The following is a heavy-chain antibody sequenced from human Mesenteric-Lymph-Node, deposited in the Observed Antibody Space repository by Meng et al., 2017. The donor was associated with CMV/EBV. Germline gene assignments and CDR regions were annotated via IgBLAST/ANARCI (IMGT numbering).Heavy chain of an antibody. Sequence: SLKISCAASGFTFPEYYMSWIRQAPGKGLEWVAYISSIASTINYGDSGKGRFSISRDQAKNSLYLQMNSLRVEDTAVYFWAREVRSHDFWSGPNWFDAWGQGTVVTVSS. CDR3: AREVRSHDFWSGPNWFDA. CDR2: ISSIASTI. D-gene: IGHD3-3*01. V-gene: IGHV3-11*01. J-gene: IGHJ5*02. CDR1: GFTFPEYY.